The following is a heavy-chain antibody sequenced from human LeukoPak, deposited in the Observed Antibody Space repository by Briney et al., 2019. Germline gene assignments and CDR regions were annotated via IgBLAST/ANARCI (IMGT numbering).Heavy chain of an antibody. CDR3: ARGLRNWYGDYFDY. CDR2: IKQDGSEK. Sequence: PGGSLRLSCVASGFIFSSSWMTWVRQAPGKGLEWVANIKQDGSEKYYVDSVKGRFTISRDNAKNSLCLQMNSLRAEDTALYYCARGLRNWYGDYFDYWGQGTLVTVSS. V-gene: IGHV3-7*01. J-gene: IGHJ4*02. CDR1: GFIFSSSW. D-gene: IGHD1-1*01.